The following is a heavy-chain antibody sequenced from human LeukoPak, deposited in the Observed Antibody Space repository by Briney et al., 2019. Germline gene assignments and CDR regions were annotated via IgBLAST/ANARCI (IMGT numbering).Heavy chain of an antibody. CDR3: ARTQGGYGSGSRKPLDY. J-gene: IGHJ4*02. Sequence: ASVKVSCTASGYTFTSYYIHWVRQAPGQGLEWMGIINPSGGSTSYAQKFQGRVTMTRDTSTSTVYMELSSLRSEDTAVYYCARTQGGYGSGSRKPLDYWGQGTLVTVSS. CDR1: GYTFTSYY. CDR2: INPSGGST. D-gene: IGHD3-10*01. V-gene: IGHV1-46*01.